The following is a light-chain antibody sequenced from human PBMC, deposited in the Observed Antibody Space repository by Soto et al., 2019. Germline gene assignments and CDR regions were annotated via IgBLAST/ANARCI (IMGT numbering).Light chain of an antibody. CDR1: SSDVGSYNL. CDR3: CSYAGSSTFLNWV. Sequence: QSALTQPASVSGSPGQSITISCTGTSSDVGSYNLVSWYQQHPGKAPKLMIYEGSKRPSGVSNRFSGSKSGNTASLTISGLQAEDEADYYCCSYAGSSTFLNWVFGGGTNVTVL. J-gene: IGLJ3*02. CDR2: EGS. V-gene: IGLV2-23*03.